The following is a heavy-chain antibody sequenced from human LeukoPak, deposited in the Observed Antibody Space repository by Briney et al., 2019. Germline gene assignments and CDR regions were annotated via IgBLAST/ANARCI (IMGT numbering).Heavy chain of an antibody. CDR3: AKAGMVVGGYDY. CDR1: GFTFSSYG. V-gene: IGHV3-30*18. D-gene: IGHD2-15*01. Sequence: PGRSLRLSCAASGFTFSSYGMHWVRQAPGKGLEWVAVISYDGSNKYYADSVKGRFTISRDNSKNTLYLQMNSLRAEDTAVYCCAKAGMVVGGYDYWGQGTLVTVSS. J-gene: IGHJ4*02. CDR2: ISYDGSNK.